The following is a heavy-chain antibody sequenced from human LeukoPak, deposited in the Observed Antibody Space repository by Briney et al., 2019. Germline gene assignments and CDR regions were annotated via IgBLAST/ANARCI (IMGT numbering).Heavy chain of an antibody. Sequence: PGGSLRLSCAASGFTFSSYSMNWVRQAPGKGLEWVSSISSSSSYIYYADSVKGRFTISRDNAKNSLYLQMNSLRAEDTAVYYCASRYDFWSGYHNNWFDPWGQGTLVTVSP. CDR1: GFTFSSYS. V-gene: IGHV3-21*01. D-gene: IGHD3-3*01. J-gene: IGHJ5*02. CDR3: ASRYDFWSGYHNNWFDP. CDR2: ISSSSSYI.